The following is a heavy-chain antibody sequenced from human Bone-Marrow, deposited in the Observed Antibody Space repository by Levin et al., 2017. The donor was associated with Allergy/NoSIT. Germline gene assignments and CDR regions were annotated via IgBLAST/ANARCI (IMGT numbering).Heavy chain of an antibody. Sequence: ASVKVSCKASGYTFTSFAMNWVRQAPGQGLEWMGWINTNTGNPTYAQGFTGRFVFSLDTSVSTAYLQISSLKAEDTAVYYCARDPPPSSYYYFYMDVWGQGTTVTVSS. V-gene: IGHV7-4-1*02. J-gene: IGHJ6*03. CDR1: GYTFTSFA. CDR3: ARDPPPSSYYYFYMDV. CDR2: INTNTGNP.